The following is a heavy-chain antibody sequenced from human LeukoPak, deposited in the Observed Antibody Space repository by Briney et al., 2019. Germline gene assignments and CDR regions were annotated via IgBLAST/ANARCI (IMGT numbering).Heavy chain of an antibody. CDR2: IWYDGSNK. CDR1: GFTFSSYG. CDR3: ARDQYCSSTSCYTWSFDY. J-gene: IGHJ4*02. Sequence: PGGSLRLSCAASGFTFSSYGMHWVRQAPGKGLEWVAVIWYDGSNKYYADSVKGRFTISRDNSKNTLYLQMNSLRAEDTAVYYCARDQYCSSTSCYTWSFDYWGQGTLVTVS. V-gene: IGHV3-33*01. D-gene: IGHD2-2*02.